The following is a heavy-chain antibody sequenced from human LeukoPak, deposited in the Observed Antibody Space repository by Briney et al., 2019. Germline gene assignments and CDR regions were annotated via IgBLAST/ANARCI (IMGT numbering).Heavy chain of an antibody. J-gene: IGHJ5*02. CDR3: AKGLGVPAAMIRWFDP. Sequence: GGSLRLSCAASGFTFSSYAMSWVRQAPGKGLEWVSAISGSGGSTYYADSVKGRFTISRDNSKNTLYLQMNSLRAEDTAVYYCAKGLGVPAAMIRWFDPWGQGTLVTVSS. V-gene: IGHV3-23*01. D-gene: IGHD2-2*01. CDR2: ISGSGGST. CDR1: GFTFSSYA.